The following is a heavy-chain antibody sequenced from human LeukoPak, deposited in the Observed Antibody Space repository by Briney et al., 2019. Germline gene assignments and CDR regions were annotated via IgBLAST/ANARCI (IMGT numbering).Heavy chain of an antibody. Sequence: GGSLRLSCAASGFTFSAYEMNWVRQAPGKGLGWVSYIGSSGSTVYYADSVKGRFTISRDNAKNSLYMQMESLRDEDTAIYYCARDTLEYSNSPDALDIWGQGTMVTVSS. J-gene: IGHJ3*02. CDR3: ARDTLEYSNSPDALDI. CDR1: GFTFSAYE. V-gene: IGHV3-48*03. CDR2: IGSSGSTV. D-gene: IGHD4-23*01.